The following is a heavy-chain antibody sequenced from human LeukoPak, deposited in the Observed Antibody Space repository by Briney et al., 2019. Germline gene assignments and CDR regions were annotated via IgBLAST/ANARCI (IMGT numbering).Heavy chain of an antibody. CDR1: ILRFKSYS. J-gene: IGHJ3*02. D-gene: IGHD3-10*01. CDR2: INIISSEI. CDR3: ARDRAYAFDN. Sequence: GGSLRLSCAPSILRFKSYSMKWVRQAPGKGLEWVSYINIISSEIYYGDSVKGRFTIYTDNAKNSVYLQMNSLRDEDPAVYYEARDRAYAFDNWGQGTMVTVSS. V-gene: IGHV3-48*02.